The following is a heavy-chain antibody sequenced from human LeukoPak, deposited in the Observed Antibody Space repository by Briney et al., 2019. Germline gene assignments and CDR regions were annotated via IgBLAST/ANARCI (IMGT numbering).Heavy chain of an antibody. CDR1: GGSISSSSYY. CDR2: INHSGST. CDR3: ARSMIVVVSNFDY. J-gene: IGHJ4*02. V-gene: IGHV4-39*07. D-gene: IGHD3-22*01. Sequence: SETLSLTCTVSGGSISSSSYYWGWIRQPPGKGLEWIGEINHSGSTNYNPSLKSRVTISVDTSKNQFSLKLSSVTAADTAVYYCARSMIVVVSNFDYWGQGTLVTVSS.